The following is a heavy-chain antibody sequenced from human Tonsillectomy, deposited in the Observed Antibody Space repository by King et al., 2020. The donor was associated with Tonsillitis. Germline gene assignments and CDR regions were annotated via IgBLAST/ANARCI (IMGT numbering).Heavy chain of an antibody. V-gene: IGHV1-8*02. CDR1: GYTFTSYD. CDR2: MNPNSGNT. D-gene: IGHD1-14*01. CDR3: ARSYREGLRNWFDP. J-gene: IGHJ5*02. Sequence: VQLVESGAEVKKPGASVKVSCKASGYTFTSYDINWVRQATGQGLEWMGWMNPNSGNTGYAQKFQGRVTMTRNTSISTAYMELSSLRSEDTDVYYCARSYREGLRNWFDPWGQGTLVTVSS.